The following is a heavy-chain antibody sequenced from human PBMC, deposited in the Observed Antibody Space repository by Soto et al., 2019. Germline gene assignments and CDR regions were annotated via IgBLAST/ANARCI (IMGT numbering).Heavy chain of an antibody. D-gene: IGHD6-13*01. CDR1: GYTFTNYA. J-gene: IGHJ4*02. CDR2: ISAYNGNT. CDR3: ARDLAAAGPFDC. V-gene: IGHV1-18*01. Sequence: QVQLVQSGAEVKKPGASVKVSCKASGYTFTNYAFSWVRQAPGQGLEWMGWISAYNGNTNYPQKLQGRVTMTTDTSTGTAYMKLRSLRADDTAVYYCARDLAAAGPFDCWGQGTLVTVSS.